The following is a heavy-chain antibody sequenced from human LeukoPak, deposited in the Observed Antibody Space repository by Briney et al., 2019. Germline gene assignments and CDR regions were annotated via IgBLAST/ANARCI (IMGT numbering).Heavy chain of an antibody. CDR1: GYTFTGYY. Sequence: GASVKVSCKASGYTFTGYYMDWVRQAPGQGLEWMGWINPNSGGTNYAQKFQGWVTMTRDTSISTAYMELCRLRSDDTAVYYCATARCGGDCYPSFDYWGQGTLVTVSS. D-gene: IGHD2-21*02. CDR2: INPNSGGT. CDR3: ATARCGGDCYPSFDY. J-gene: IGHJ4*02. V-gene: IGHV1-2*04.